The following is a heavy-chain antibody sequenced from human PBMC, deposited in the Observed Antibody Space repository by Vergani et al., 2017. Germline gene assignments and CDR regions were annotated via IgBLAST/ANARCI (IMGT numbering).Heavy chain of an antibody. CDR1: GYPFIQYP. CDR2: INPNTVRA. CDR3: ARDRHLCTTITRYPYWYFDL. Sequence: QVHLVQSGSEVKKPGASVKVSCKTSGYPFIQYPIHWLRKAPGQGLKWMGWINPNTVRATYAQDFTGRFVFYLETSVSTACLQINSLKSDDTAEYFCARDRHLCTTITRYPYWYFDLWGRGTLVSVSS. J-gene: IGHJ2*01. V-gene: IGHV7-4-1*02. D-gene: IGHD2-8*01.